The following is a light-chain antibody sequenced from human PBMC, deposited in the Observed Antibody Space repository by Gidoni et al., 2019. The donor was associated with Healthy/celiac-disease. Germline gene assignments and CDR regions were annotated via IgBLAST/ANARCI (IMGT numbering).Light chain of an antibody. Sequence: DIQMTQTPSSLSASVGDRVTITCRASQSISSYLNWYQQKPGNAPKLLFYAASSVHSGVPSWFSGGGSGTDFSLTIRRLQPEDFVSYYCQRSYTLYTFGQGTKLEIK. CDR2: AAS. J-gene: IGKJ2*01. CDR1: QSISSY. CDR3: QRSYTLYT. V-gene: IGKV1-39*01.